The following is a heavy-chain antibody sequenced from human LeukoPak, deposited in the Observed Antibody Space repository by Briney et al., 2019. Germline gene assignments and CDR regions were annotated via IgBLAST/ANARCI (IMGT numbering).Heavy chain of an antibody. J-gene: IGHJ4*02. D-gene: IGHD3-22*01. CDR2: ISGSGGST. CDR3: ARRAGDYSHPYDY. Sequence: PGESLRLACAAAGFTFSSYGMHWVSQAQGRWLEWVSAISGSGGSTYYADSVKGRFTSSRDHSKNTLYLQMNSLRAEDTAMYYCARRAGDYSHPYDYWGQGTLVTVSS. CDR1: GFTFSSYG. V-gene: IGHV3-23*01.